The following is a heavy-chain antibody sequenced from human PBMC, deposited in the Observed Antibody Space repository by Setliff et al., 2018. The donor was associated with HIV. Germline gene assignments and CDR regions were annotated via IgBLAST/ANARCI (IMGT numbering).Heavy chain of an antibody. D-gene: IGHD2-2*01. V-gene: IGHV3-73*01. Sequence: GGSLRLSCAASGFTFSSYGMHWVRQASGKGLEWVGRIRTKANSYATAYGAAVKGRFTISRDDSKNTAYLQMNSLKTEDTAVYYCTKVGYCSSASCYASDYWGQGTLVTVSS. CDR2: IRTKANSYAT. CDR1: GFTFSSYG. J-gene: IGHJ4*02. CDR3: TKVGYCSSASCYASDY.